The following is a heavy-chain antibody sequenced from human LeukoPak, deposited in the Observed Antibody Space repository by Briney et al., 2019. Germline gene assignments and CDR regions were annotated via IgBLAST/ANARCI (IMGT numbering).Heavy chain of an antibody. Sequence: ASVKVSCKASGYTFTNYGLSWVRQAPGQGLEWMGWISPYNGNTNYAQNLQGRVTMTRDTSTSTAYMELRSLRSDDTAVFYCARDGHRMYYYESNDYRFDSWGQGTLVTVSS. CDR1: GYTFTNYG. CDR2: ISPYNGNT. J-gene: IGHJ4*02. V-gene: IGHV1-18*01. D-gene: IGHD3-22*01. CDR3: ARDGHRMYYYESNDYRFDS.